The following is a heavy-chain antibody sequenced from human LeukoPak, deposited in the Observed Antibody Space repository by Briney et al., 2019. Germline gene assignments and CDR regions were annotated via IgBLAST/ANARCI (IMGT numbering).Heavy chain of an antibody. CDR3: ARDSGDYVGTGGD. CDR2: IYRDDNT. D-gene: IGHD4-17*01. Sequence: PGGSLRLSCAASGFTVSSKYMSWVRQAPGKGLEWVSTIYRDDNTHYADFVRGRFTVSQYNSEKTLYLQMNSLRVEDTAVYYCARDSGDYVGTGGDWGQGTLVMVSS. CDR1: GFTVSSKY. J-gene: IGHJ4*02. V-gene: IGHV3-66*01.